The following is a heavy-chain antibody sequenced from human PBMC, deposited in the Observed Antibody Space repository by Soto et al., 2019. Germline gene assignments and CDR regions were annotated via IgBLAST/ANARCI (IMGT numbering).Heavy chain of an antibody. J-gene: IGHJ5*02. V-gene: IGHV4-59*08. CDR3: ARHAYTAMVKGQFSFDL. Sequence: SETLSLTCTVPGGSISSYYWSWIRQPPGKGLEWIGYIYYSGSTNYNPSLKSRVTISVDTSKNQFSLKLSSVTAADTAVYYCARHAYTAMVKGQFSFDLRGPGIRVTLSS. D-gene: IGHD5-18*01. CDR2: IYYSGST. CDR1: GGSISSYY.